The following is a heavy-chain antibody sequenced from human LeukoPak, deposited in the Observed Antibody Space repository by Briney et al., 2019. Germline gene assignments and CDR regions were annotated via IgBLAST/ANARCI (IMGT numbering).Heavy chain of an antibody. CDR2: INAGNGNT. V-gene: IGHV1-3*01. Sequence: ASVKVSCKASGYTFTSYAMHWVRQAPGQRLEWMGWINAGNGNTKYSQKFQGRVTITRDTSASTAYMELSILRSEDTAVYYCARELWPGYGMDVWGKGTTVTVSS. CDR3: ARELWPGYGMDV. D-gene: IGHD3-16*01. CDR1: GYTFTSYA. J-gene: IGHJ6*04.